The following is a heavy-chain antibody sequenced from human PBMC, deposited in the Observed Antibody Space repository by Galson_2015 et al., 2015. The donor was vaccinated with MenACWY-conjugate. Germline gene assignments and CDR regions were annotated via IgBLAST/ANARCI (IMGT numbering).Heavy chain of an antibody. CDR3: ARHPPGGRGMDV. CDR2: IDPVNSNI. Sequence: QSGAEVKKPGESLQISCKGSGYSFTNYWIAWVRQMPGKGLEWVGLIDPVNSNIRYSPSFQGQVTISADESISTAYLQWSSLKASDPATYYCARHPPGGRGMDVWGRGTTVTVSS. V-gene: IGHV5-51*01. J-gene: IGHJ6*02. D-gene: IGHD1-26*01. CDR1: GYSFTNYW.